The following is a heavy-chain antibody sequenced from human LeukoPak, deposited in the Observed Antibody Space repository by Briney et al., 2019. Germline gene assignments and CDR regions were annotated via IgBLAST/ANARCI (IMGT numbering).Heavy chain of an antibody. V-gene: IGHV3-7*01. J-gene: IGHJ4*02. Sequence: AGSLRLSCAASGFTFSSYWMSWVRQAPGKGLEWVANIKQDGSEKYYVDSVKGRFTISRDNAKNSLYLQMNSLRAEDTAVYYCAREEYYDFWSGYCLDYWGQGTLVTVSS. D-gene: IGHD3-3*01. CDR2: IKQDGSEK. CDR3: AREEYYDFWSGYCLDY. CDR1: GFTFSSYW.